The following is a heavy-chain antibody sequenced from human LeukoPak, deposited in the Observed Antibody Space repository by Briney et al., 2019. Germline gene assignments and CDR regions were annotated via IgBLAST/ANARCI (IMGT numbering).Heavy chain of an antibody. J-gene: IGHJ6*02. CDR2: IIPILGTA. CDR3: ARGSVGATHLSYYYGMDV. V-gene: IGHV1-69*13. CDR1: GGTFSSYA. Sequence: ASVKVSCKASGGTFSSYAISWVRQAPGQGLEWMGGIIPILGTANYAQKFQGRVTITADESTSTAYMELSSLRSEDTAVYYCARGSVGATHLSYYYGMDVWGQGTTVTVSS. D-gene: IGHD1-26*01.